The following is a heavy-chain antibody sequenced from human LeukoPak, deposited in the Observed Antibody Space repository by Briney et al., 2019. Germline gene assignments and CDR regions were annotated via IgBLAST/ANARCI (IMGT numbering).Heavy chain of an antibody. CDR1: GYTFTSYG. D-gene: IGHD7-27*01. Sequence: ASVKVSCKASGYTFTSYGISWVRQAPGQGLEWMGWISAYNGNTNFAQKLQDRVTMTTDTSTSTAYMELRSLRSDDTAVYYCARAEKPNWGNYYYYCMDVWGKGTTVTVSS. CDR3: ARAEKPNWGNYYYYCMDV. CDR2: ISAYNGNT. J-gene: IGHJ6*03. V-gene: IGHV1-18*01.